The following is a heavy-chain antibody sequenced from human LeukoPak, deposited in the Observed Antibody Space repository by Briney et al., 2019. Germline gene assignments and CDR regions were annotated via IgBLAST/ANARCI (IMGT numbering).Heavy chain of an antibody. V-gene: IGHV3-21*01. Sequence: PGGSLTLSCAASGFTFSSYSMNWVRQAPGKGLEWVSSISSSSSYIYYADSVKGRFTISRDNAKNSLYLQMNSLRAEDTAVYYCARGAIVATIAPDYWGQGTLVTVSS. J-gene: IGHJ4*02. CDR1: GFTFSSYS. CDR3: ARGAIVATIAPDY. D-gene: IGHD5-12*01. CDR2: ISSSSSYI.